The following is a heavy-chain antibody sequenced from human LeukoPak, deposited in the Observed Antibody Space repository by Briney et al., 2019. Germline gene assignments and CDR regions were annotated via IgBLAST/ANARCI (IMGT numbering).Heavy chain of an antibody. CDR3: ARTSPRAATFDY. Sequence: SETLSLTCAVYGGSFSSYYWSWIRQPAGKGLEWIGRIYTSGTTNYNPSLKSRVTMSVDTSKNQFSLNLNSVTAADTAVYYCARTSPRAATFDYWGQGTLVTVSS. CDR2: IYTSGTT. D-gene: IGHD2-15*01. V-gene: IGHV4-59*10. J-gene: IGHJ4*02. CDR1: GGSFSSYY.